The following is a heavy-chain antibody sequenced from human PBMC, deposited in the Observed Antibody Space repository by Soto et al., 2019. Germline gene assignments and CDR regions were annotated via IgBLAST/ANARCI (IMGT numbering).Heavy chain of an antibody. V-gene: IGHV4-39*02. J-gene: IGHJ4*02. D-gene: IGHD6-19*01. Sequence: QLQLRESGPGLVKPSETLSLSCTVSGGSVRSTTYYWGWIRQSPGKGLEWIGSIYSSGSTYYNPSLKRRLTISVDTSKNLFSLTLTSVTAADTGVYYCARQSGSGWIGRGYFDSWGQGARVTVSS. CDR2: IYSSGST. CDR3: ARQSGSGWIGRGYFDS. CDR1: GGSVRSTTYY.